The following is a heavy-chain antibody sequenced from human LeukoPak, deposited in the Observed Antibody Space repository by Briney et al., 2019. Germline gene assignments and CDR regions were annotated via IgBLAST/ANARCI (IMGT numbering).Heavy chain of an antibody. CDR1: GYSFTNYY. CDR2: IDPTDSYT. J-gene: IGHJ3*02. Sequence: GESLKISCKGSGYSFTNYYISWVRQMPGKGLEWMGRIDPTDSYTNYNPSFQGHVAISADRSISTAYLQFSSLKASDSAMYYCARRGDAFDIWGQGTMVTVSS. D-gene: IGHD3-10*01. CDR3: ARRGDAFDI. V-gene: IGHV5-10-1*01.